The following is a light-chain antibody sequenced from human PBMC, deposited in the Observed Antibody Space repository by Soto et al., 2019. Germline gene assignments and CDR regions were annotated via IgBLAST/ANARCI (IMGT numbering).Light chain of an antibody. CDR3: QQRSKWPPYT. J-gene: IGKJ2*01. CDR1: QSVSSY. V-gene: IGKV3-11*01. Sequence: EIVLTQSPATLSLSPGETATLSCRASQSVSSYLAWYQQKPGQAPRLLIYDASDRAAGIPARFSGSGSGTDFTLTISSLEPEDFAVYYCQQRSKWPPYTFGQGTRLEIK. CDR2: DAS.